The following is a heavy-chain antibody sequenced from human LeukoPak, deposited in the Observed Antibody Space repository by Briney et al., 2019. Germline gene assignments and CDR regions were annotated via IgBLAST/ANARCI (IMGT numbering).Heavy chain of an antibody. CDR1: GFTFSSYA. V-gene: IGHV3-30-3*01. CDR3: AKVRGLFDGDRSKYYLDY. CDR2: ISYDGSNK. Sequence: GRSLRLSCAASGFTFSSYAMHWVRQAPGKGLEWVAVISYDGSNKYYADSVKGRFTISRDNSKNTLYLQMNSLRAEDTAVYYCAKVRGLFDGDRSKYYLDYWGQGTLVTVSS. J-gene: IGHJ4*02. D-gene: IGHD4-17*01.